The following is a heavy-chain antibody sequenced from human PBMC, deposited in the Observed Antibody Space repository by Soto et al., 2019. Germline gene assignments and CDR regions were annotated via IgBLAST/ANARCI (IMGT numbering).Heavy chain of an antibody. Sequence: PGGSLRLSCAASGFTFSSYGMHWVRQAPGKGLEWVAVIWYDGSNKYYADSVKGRFTISRDNSKNTLYLQMNSLRAEDTAVYYCAGGGASGYYYGMDVGGQGTTVTVSS. D-gene: IGHD2-15*01. V-gene: IGHV3-33*01. CDR2: IWYDGSNK. CDR3: AGGGASGYYYGMDV. CDR1: GFTFSSYG. J-gene: IGHJ6*02.